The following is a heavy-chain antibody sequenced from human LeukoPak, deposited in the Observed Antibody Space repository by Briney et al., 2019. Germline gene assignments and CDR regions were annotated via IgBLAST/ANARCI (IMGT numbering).Heavy chain of an antibody. CDR1: GGSISSSSAY. Sequence: SETLSLTCTVSGGSISSSSAYWGWIRQPPGKGLEWIGSIYYSKNTYYNPSLKSRLTISVDTSKNQFSLRLSSVTAADTAVYYCARHYYSSSDYFYFDYWGPGTLVTVSS. J-gene: IGHJ4*02. CDR2: IYYSKNT. CDR3: ARHYYSSSDYFYFDY. D-gene: IGHD3-22*01. V-gene: IGHV4-39*01.